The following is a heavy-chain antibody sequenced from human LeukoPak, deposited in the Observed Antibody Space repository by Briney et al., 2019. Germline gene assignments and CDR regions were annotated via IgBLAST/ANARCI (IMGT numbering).Heavy chain of an antibody. Sequence: GESLKISCKGSGYSFTSYWIGWVRQMPGKGLEWMGIIYPGDSDTRYSPSFQGHVTISADKTISTAYLQWSSLKASDTAMYYCARFQIAVAGTVDAFDIWGQGTMVTVSS. V-gene: IGHV5-51*01. J-gene: IGHJ3*02. CDR3: ARFQIAVAGTVDAFDI. CDR2: IYPGDSDT. D-gene: IGHD6-19*01. CDR1: GYSFTSYW.